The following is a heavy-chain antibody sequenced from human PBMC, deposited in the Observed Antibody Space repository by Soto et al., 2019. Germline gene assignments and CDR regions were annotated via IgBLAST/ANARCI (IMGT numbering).Heavy chain of an antibody. Sequence: EVQLVESGGGLVKPGGSLRLSCAASGFTFSSYSMNWVRQAPGKGLEWVSSISSSSSYIYYADSVKGRFTISRDNAKNSLYLQMNSLRXEXXXXXXCARRSSYYFDYWGQGTLVTVSS. CDR3: ARRSSYYFDY. CDR2: ISSSSSYI. CDR1: GFTFSSYS. J-gene: IGHJ4*02. D-gene: IGHD2-2*01. V-gene: IGHV3-21*01.